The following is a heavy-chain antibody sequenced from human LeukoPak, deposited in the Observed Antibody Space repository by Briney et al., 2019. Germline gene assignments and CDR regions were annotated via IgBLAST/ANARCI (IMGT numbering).Heavy chain of an antibody. J-gene: IGHJ3*02. D-gene: IGHD3-9*01. CDR1: GFTFSDYG. CDR3: ARDWKMYYDVLTGKTPFDI. CDR2: ITAFNGNT. V-gene: IGHV1-18*01. Sequence: ASVKVSCKASGFTFSDYGITWVRQGPGQGLGWMGWITAFNGNTDSAQKFQDRLTLTTDASTSTAYMELRSLRSDDTAVYYCARDWKMYYDVLTGKTPFDIWGQGTMVTVSS.